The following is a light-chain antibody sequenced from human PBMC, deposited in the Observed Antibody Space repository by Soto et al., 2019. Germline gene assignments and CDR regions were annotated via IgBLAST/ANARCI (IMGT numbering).Light chain of an antibody. CDR3: QQYATSPLA. CDR2: DAS. Sequence: DIVMTQSPDSLAVSLGERATLSCRASQNVARNYLAWFQQRPGQAPRLLIYDASTRATGIPDRFSGSGSGTDFTLTISRLEPEDFAVYFCQQYATSPLAFGGGTKVDIK. V-gene: IGKV3-20*01. CDR1: QNVARNY. J-gene: IGKJ4*01.